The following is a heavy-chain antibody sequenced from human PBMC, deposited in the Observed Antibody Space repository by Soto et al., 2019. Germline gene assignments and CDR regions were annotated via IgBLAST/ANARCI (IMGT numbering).Heavy chain of an antibody. V-gene: IGHV1-8*01. J-gene: IGHJ5*02. CDR2: MNPNSGNT. CDR1: GYTFTSYD. CDR3: ARGRDFWSGYYIGWSWFDP. D-gene: IGHD3-3*01. Sequence: ASVKVSCKASGYTFTSYDINWVRQATGQGLEWMGWMNPNSGNTGYAQKFQGRVTMTRNTSISTAYMELSSLRSEDTAVYYCARGRDFWSGYYIGWSWFDPWGQGTLVTVSS.